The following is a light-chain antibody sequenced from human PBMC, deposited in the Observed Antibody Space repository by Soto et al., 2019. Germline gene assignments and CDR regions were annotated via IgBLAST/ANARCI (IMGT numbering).Light chain of an antibody. CDR3: AAWDDSLSGAWV. V-gene: IGLV1-44*01. CDR2: NNS. J-gene: IGLJ3*02. CDR1: SSNIGSYT. Sequence: QSVLTQPPSASGTPGQTVTISCSGSSSNIGSYTVNWYQQLPGTAPKLLIYNNSQRPSGVPDRFSGSKSGTSASLAIRGLRSEDEADYHCAAWDDSLSGAWVFGGGTQLTVL.